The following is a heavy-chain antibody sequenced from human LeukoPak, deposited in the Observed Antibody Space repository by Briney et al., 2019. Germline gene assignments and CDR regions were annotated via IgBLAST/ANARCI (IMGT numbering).Heavy chain of an antibody. D-gene: IGHD1-26*01. Sequence: GGSLRLSCAASGFTVSSNYMSWVRQAPGKGLEWVSVIYSGGSTYYADSVKGRFTLSRDNSENTLYLQLNSLRAEDSGIYYCAKAFRIVGIGNPDDAFDVWGQGTVVTVS. CDR1: GFTVSSNY. J-gene: IGHJ3*01. V-gene: IGHV3-53*01. CDR2: IYSGGST. CDR3: AKAFRIVGIGNPDDAFDV.